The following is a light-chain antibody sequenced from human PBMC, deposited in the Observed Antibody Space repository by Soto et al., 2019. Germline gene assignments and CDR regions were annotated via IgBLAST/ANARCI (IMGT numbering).Light chain of an antibody. J-gene: IGKJ1*01. CDR1: QSVRSW. Sequence: DILMTQSPSTLSASVGDRVTINCRASQSVRSWLAWYQQKPGVAPKVLIYDASRLQSGVPLRFSGGGSGTEFTLTISSLQPDDFATYYCQQYDSYSPTFGQGTKVEIK. CDR2: DAS. V-gene: IGKV1-5*01. CDR3: QQYDSYSPT.